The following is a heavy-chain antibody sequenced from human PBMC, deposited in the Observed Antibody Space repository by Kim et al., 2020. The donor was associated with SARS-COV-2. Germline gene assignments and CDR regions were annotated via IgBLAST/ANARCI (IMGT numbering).Heavy chain of an antibody. CDR3: CSLYCSGGSCPPIRVAFDI. J-gene: IGHJ3*02. V-gene: IGHV3-30*03. Sequence: GGSLRLSCAASGFTFSSYGMHWVRQAPGKGLEWVAVISYDGSNKYYADSVKGRFTISRDNSKNTLYLQMNSLRAEDTAVYYCCSLYCSGGSCPPIRVAFDIWGQGTMVTVSS. D-gene: IGHD2-15*01. CDR1: GFTFSSYG. CDR2: ISYDGSNK.